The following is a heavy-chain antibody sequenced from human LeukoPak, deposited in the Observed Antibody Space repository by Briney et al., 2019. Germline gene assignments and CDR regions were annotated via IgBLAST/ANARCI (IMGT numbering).Heavy chain of an antibody. D-gene: IGHD1-26*01. CDR3: ARWRGGSSFDY. J-gene: IGHJ4*02. CDR2: IDPTDSYA. CDR1: GYSFTNCW. Sequence: RGEYLKISCKGSGYSFTNCWITWGRQVPGKGLEWMGRIDPTDSYATYSPSFQGHVTISADKSITTAYLQWSSLKASDTAVYFCARWRGGSSFDYWGQGTLVTVSS. V-gene: IGHV5-10-1*01.